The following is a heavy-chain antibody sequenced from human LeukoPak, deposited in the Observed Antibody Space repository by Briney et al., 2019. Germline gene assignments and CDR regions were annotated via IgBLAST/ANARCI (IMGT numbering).Heavy chain of an antibody. CDR3: ARDLSGATRTV. CDR1: GYTFTGYY. V-gene: IGHV1-2*02. J-gene: IGHJ6*02. D-gene: IGHD5-12*01. CDR2: INPNSGGT. Sequence: ASVKVSCKASGYTFTGYYMHWLRQAPGQGLEWMGWINPNSGGTNYAQKFQGRVTMTRDTSISTACMELSRPRSDDTAVYYCARDLSGATRTVWGQGTTVTASS.